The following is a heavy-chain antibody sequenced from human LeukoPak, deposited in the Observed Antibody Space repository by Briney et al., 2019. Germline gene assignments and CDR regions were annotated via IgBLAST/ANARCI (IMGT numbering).Heavy chain of an antibody. CDR2: IKQDGSEK. D-gene: IGHD4-17*01. V-gene: IGHV3-7*01. CDR3: ARDHLTTVTYDY. Sequence: PGGSLRLSCAASGFTFSSYAMSWVRQAPGKGLEWVANIKQDGSEKYYVDSVKGRFTISRDNAKNSLYLQMNSLRAEDTAVYYCARDHLTTVTYDYWGQGTLVTVSS. J-gene: IGHJ4*02. CDR1: GFTFSSYA.